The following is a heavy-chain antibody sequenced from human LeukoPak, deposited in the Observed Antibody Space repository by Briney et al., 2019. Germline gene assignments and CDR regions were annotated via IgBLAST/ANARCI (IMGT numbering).Heavy chain of an antibody. CDR3: ARDSGEGPLDY. Sequence: ASVKVSCKATGYTVTSYAMHWVCQGLGQRPEWMGWINAGNIITKYSQNFQGRVTITRDTSASTAYMELSSLRYEDTAVYYCARDSGEGPLDYWGQGTLVTVSS. CDR1: GYTVTSYA. D-gene: IGHD4-17*01. V-gene: IGHV1-3*01. CDR2: INAGNIIT. J-gene: IGHJ4*02.